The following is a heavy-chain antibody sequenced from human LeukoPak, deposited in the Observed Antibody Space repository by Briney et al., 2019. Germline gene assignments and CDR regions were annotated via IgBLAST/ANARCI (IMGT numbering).Heavy chain of an antibody. CDR2: INSAGNST. Sequence: PGGSLRLSCVTSGFSFSNHWMHWVRQAPGKGLVWVSRINSAGNSTSYADSVKGRFTISRDNAKNTLYLQMKSLRDEDTAVYYCARAQAVAGTGGFDPWGQGTLVTVSS. CDR3: ARAQAVAGTGGFDP. J-gene: IGHJ5*02. CDR1: GFSFSNHW. V-gene: IGHV3-74*01. D-gene: IGHD6-19*01.